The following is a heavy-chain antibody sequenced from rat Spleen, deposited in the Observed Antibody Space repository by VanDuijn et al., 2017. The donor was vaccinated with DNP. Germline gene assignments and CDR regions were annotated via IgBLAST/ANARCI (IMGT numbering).Heavy chain of an antibody. CDR1: GFNFYDYW. Sequence: EVQLVESGGGLVQPGRSLKLSCAASGFNFYDYWMGWVRQAPGKGLEWIGEINKGSSTINYIPSLKEKITISRDKSQNTLYLQMSKLGSEDTAIYYCAKGPNYGGWSDYFDYWGQGVMVTVSS. J-gene: IGHJ2*01. CDR3: AKGPNYGGWSDYFDY. V-gene: IGHV4-2*01. D-gene: IGHD1-11*01. CDR2: INKGSSTI.